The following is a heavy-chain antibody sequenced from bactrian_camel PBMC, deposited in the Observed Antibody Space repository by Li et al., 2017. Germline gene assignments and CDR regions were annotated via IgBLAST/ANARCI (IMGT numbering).Heavy chain of an antibody. D-gene: IGHD5*01. Sequence: VQLVESGGGSVQAGGSLRLSCAAAGYIISTDYIAWFRQAPGKRREGVAAAHGNGGGTHYADSVKGRFTISRDNAKNTVYLQIDSLKLEDTALYYCATTGFDFWGQGTQVTVS. V-gene: IGHV3S40*01. CDR1: GYIISTDY. CDR2: AHGNGGGT. CDR3: ATTGFDF. J-gene: IGHJ6*01.